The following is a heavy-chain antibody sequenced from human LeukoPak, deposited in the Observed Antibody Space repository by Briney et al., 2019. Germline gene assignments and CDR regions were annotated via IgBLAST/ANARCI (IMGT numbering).Heavy chain of an antibody. CDR1: GFTFRTSA. Sequence: GGSLRLSCAASGFTFRTSAMHWVRQAPGKGLEWVAVISYDGSNKYYADSVKGRFTISRDNSKNTLYLQMNSLRAEDTAVYYCARDRSVITMVRGVILDYWGQGTLVTVSS. CDR2: ISYDGSNK. D-gene: IGHD3-10*01. CDR3: ARDRSVITMVRGVILDY. V-gene: IGHV3-30*04. J-gene: IGHJ4*02.